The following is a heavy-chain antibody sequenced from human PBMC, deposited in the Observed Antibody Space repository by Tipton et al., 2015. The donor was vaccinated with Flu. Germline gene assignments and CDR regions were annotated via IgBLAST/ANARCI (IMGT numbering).Heavy chain of an antibody. CDR2: IYYSGST. CDR1: GGSISSYY. Sequence: TLSLTCTVSGGSISSYYWSWIRQPPGKGLEWIGYIYYSGSTYYNPSLKSRVTISVDTSKNQFSLKLSSVTAADTAVYYCARGADGSGWIDYWGQGTLVTVSS. D-gene: IGHD6-19*01. J-gene: IGHJ4*02. V-gene: IGHV4-59*04. CDR3: ARGADGSGWIDY.